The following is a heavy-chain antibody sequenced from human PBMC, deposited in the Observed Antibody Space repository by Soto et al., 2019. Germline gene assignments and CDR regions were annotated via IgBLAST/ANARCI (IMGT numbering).Heavy chain of an antibody. CDR2: IYPGDSDT. CDR1: GYRFTSYW. CDR3: ARAIEMSTIGWFDP. V-gene: IGHV5-51*01. Sequence: EVQLVQSGAEVKNPGESLKISCKGSGYRFTSYWIGWGRQMPGKGLEWMGIIYPGDSDTRYRPSLRGQVTISADKSISTAYLQWSSLKASNTAIYYCARAIEMSTIGWFDPWGQGTLVTVSS. J-gene: IGHJ5*02. D-gene: IGHD1-1*01.